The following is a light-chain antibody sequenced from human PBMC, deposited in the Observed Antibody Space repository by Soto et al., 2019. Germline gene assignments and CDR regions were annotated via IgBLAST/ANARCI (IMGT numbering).Light chain of an antibody. CDR1: SSDVGGYDS. CDR2: DVD. CDR3: SSYAGSNTFV. Sequence: QSVLTQPPSASGSPGQSVTISCSGTSSDVGGYDSVSWYQHHPGKVPKLIIFDVDKWPSGVPDRFSGFKSGNTASLTVSGLRAEDEADYYCSSYAGSNTFVLGTGNKVTV. V-gene: IGLV2-8*01. J-gene: IGLJ1*01.